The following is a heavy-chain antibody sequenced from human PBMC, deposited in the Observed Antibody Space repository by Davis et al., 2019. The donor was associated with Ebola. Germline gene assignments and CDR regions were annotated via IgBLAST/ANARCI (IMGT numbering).Heavy chain of an antibody. CDR1: AGSFSGFY. CDR3: ARGRNSVVVTAILNY. J-gene: IGHJ4*02. D-gene: IGHD2-21*02. CDR2: INHSGST. V-gene: IGHV4-34*01. Sequence: MPSQTLSLTCPLYAGSFSGFYWSCIRPPPGKGLEWIGEINHSGSTTYNPSLKSRFTMSVDTSKNQFSLKLSSVTAADTAVYYCARGRNSVVVTAILNYWGQGTLVTVSS.